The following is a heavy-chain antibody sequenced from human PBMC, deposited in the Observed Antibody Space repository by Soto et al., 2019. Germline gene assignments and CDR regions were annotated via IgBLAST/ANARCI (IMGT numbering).Heavy chain of an antibody. J-gene: IGHJ4*02. CDR1: GGSITSTTFY. Sequence: LSLTCTVSGGSITSTTFYWGWIRQSPGKGLEWIGSINYSGTTYSNPSLKSRVTIFVDTPKNQFSLRLSSVTAADTAMYYCARLGLWFGPDWGQGTLVTVSS. CDR3: ARLGLWFGPD. V-gene: IGHV4-39*01. CDR2: INYSGTT. D-gene: IGHD3-10*01.